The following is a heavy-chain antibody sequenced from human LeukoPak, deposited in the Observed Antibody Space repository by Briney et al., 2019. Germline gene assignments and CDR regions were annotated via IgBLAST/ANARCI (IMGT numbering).Heavy chain of an antibody. V-gene: IGHV5-51*01. CDR1: GYSFSNYW. D-gene: IGHD2-21*02. J-gene: IGHJ4*02. CDR3: AIPPGYCGDDCSFDH. Sequence: GESLKISCEGSGYSFSNYWIGWVRQMPGKGLEWMGIIYPGDYETRYSPSFQGLVTISVDKSISTAYLQWSSLKASDTAMYYCAIPPGYCGDDCSFDHWGQGTLVTVSS. CDR2: IYPGDYET.